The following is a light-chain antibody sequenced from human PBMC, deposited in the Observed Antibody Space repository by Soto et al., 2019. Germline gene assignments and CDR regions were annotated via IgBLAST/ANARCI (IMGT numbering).Light chain of an antibody. CDR3: QQYANLPSLT. CDR1: QDISNY. CDR2: DAS. V-gene: IGKV1-33*01. J-gene: IGKJ4*01. Sequence: DIQMTQSPSSLSASVGDRVTITCQASQDISNYLNWYQQKPGKAPKLLIYDASNLETGVPSRFRGSGSGPDFTSNISNTPPEDIATYYCQQYANLPSLTFGGGTKVEIK.